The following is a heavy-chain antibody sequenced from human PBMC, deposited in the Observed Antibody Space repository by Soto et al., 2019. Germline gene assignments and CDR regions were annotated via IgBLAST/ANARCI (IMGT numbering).Heavy chain of an antibody. Sequence: QITLKESGPTLVKPTQTLTLTCTFSGFSLSTSGVGVGWIRQPPGKALEWLALIYWDDDKRYSPSLKSRLTITKDTPKTQVVLTLPAMDPVDTATYYCAHSIAPRIFDYWGQGTLVTVSS. V-gene: IGHV2-5*02. CDR2: IYWDDDK. D-gene: IGHD6-13*01. J-gene: IGHJ4*02. CDR3: AHSIAPRIFDY. CDR1: GFSLSTSGVG.